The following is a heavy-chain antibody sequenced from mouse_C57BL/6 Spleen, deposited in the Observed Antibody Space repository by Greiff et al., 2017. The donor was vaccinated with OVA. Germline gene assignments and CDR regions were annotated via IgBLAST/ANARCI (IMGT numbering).Heavy chain of an antibody. V-gene: IGHV2-5*01. Sequence: VQGVESGPGLVQPSPSLSITCTVSGFSLTSYGVHWVRQSPGKGLEWLGVIWRGGSTAYNAAFMSSLGTTKDNSKSQVFLKMNSLKADDTAIYYWAVVITTVVATDYYAMDYWGQGTSVTVSS. J-gene: IGHJ4*01. CDR1: GFSLTSYG. CDR2: IWRGGST. D-gene: IGHD1-1*01. CDR3: AVVITTVVATDYYAMDY.